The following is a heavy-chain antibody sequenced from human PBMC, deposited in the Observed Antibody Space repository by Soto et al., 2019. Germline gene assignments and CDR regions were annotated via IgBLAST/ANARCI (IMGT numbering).Heavy chain of an antibody. D-gene: IGHD5-18*01. Sequence: GGSLRLSCAACGFTFSSYSMNWVRQAPGKGLEWVSSISSSSYIYYADSVKGRFTISRDNAKNSLYLQMNSLRAEDTAVYYCATSKGSKGYSYGSFDYWGQGTLVTVSS. CDR3: ATSKGSKGYSYGSFDY. CDR1: GFTFSSYS. J-gene: IGHJ4*02. CDR2: ISSSSYI. V-gene: IGHV3-21*01.